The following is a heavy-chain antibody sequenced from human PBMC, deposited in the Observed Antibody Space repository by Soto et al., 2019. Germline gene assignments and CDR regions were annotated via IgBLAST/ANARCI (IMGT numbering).Heavy chain of an antibody. CDR1: GGSISRAGYS. Sequence: QLQLQESGSRMVKPSQTLSLTCAVSGGSISRAGYSWSWLRQSPGKGLEWIGYIYNSGSTFYNPSLKSRLTISVDRSKKQLSLQLNSVTAADKAVYYCASSSVVTTYSDYWGQGTLVTVSS. CDR3: ASSSVVTTYSDY. J-gene: IGHJ4*02. V-gene: IGHV4-30-2*06. D-gene: IGHD2-21*02. CDR2: IYNSGST.